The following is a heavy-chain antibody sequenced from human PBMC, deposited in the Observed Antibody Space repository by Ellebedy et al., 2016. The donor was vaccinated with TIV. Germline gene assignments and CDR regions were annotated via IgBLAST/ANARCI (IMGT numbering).Heavy chain of an antibody. V-gene: IGHV3-21*01. CDR3: ARNRRTVNFDY. D-gene: IGHD4-17*01. Sequence: GESLKISCTASGFSFSDYGMHWVRQAPGKGLEWLSSISSNSTYMSYADSVKGRFTISRDNAKNSLYLQMNSLRVEDTAVYYCARNRRTVNFDYWGQGILVTVSS. J-gene: IGHJ4*02. CDR1: GFSFSDYG. CDR2: ISSNSTYM.